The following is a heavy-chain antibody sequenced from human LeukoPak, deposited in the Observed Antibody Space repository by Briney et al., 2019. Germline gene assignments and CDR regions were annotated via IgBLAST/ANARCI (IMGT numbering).Heavy chain of an antibody. Sequence: ASVKVSCKVSGSTLIELSTHWVRQAPGKGLEWMGGLNLEDGEPVYARKFQGRVTVTEDRAAGTAYMELNSLTSEDTALYYCAKGVAVAGTPPGGDYWGQGTLVTVSS. D-gene: IGHD6-19*01. CDR2: LNLEDGEP. V-gene: IGHV1-24*01. J-gene: IGHJ4*02. CDR3: AKGVAVAGTPPGGDY. CDR1: GSTLIELS.